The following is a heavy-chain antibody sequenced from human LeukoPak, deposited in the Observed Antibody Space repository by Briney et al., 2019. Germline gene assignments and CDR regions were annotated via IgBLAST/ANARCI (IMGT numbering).Heavy chain of an antibody. D-gene: IGHD2-21*02. CDR1: GGSFISADNY. V-gene: IGHV4-30-4*01. Sequence: SQTLSLTCTVSGGSFISADNYCRWLRQPPGKGLEWIGYIHYSGSTFYNASLKSRVTMSVDTSKNQFSLKLNSVTAADTAVYYCARGELLYDYWGQGTLVTVSS. CDR3: ARGELLYDY. CDR2: IHYSGST. J-gene: IGHJ4*02.